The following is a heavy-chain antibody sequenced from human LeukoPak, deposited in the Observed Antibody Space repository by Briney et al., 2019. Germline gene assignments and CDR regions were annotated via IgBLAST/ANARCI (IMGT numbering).Heavy chain of an antibody. CDR3: ARSGRGTYYYFDY. J-gene: IGHJ4*02. CDR1: GYTFTSHV. V-gene: IGHV1-18*01. Sequence: GASVKVSCKASGYTFTSHVINWVRQAPGQGLEWMGWISGSNGNTNYAQKLQGRVTMTTDTSTGTAYMELRSLRSDDTAVYYCARSGRGTYYYFDYWGQGTLVTVSS. CDR2: ISGSNGNT. D-gene: IGHD1-26*01.